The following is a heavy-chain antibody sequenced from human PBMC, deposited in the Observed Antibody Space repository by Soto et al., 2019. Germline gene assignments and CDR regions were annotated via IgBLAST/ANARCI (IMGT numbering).Heavy chain of an antibody. J-gene: IGHJ6*02. D-gene: IGHD3-10*01. CDR3: TRRYTYGSGKYAVDV. CDR2: ISYSGST. CDR1: GVSISSSGYY. Sequence: SETLSLTCTVSGVSISSSGYYWGSIRQPPGKGLEWIGTISYSGSTYYNPSLRNRITISVDTSNNQFSLKLSSVTAVDTAVYFCTRRYTYGSGKYAVDVWGQGTTVT. V-gene: IGHV4-39*01.